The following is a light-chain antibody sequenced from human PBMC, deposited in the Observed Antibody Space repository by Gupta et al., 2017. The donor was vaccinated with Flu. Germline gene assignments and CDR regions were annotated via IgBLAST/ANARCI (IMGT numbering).Light chain of an antibody. CDR2: DAS. Sequence: RRDISSWVAWYQQKPGQAPKLLIYDASRGKSGVPSRFSGSGYGTDCTLTISSLQHEDFAIYYCQQVNSFPFTFGRGTMVNIK. CDR1: RDISSW. V-gene: IGKV1-12*01. CDR3: QQVNSFPFT. J-gene: IGKJ4*01.